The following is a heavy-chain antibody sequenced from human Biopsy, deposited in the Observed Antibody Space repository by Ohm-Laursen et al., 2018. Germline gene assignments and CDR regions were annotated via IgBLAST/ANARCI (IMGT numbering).Heavy chain of an antibody. CDR3: ARVTLPLYLDF. CDR1: GYSFSSYG. J-gene: IGHJ4*02. Sequence: ESSVKVSCKPFGYSFSSYGINWVRQAPGEGLEWMGRVSGYNGNTNYAQRFQGRVTVTTDTSTNTAYMELRSLRADDTAVYYCARVTLPLYLDFWGQGTRVTVSS. V-gene: IGHV1-18*01. CDR2: VSGYNGNT. D-gene: IGHD3-16*01.